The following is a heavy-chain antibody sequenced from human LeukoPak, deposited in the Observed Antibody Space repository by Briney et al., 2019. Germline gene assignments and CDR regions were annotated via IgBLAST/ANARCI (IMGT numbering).Heavy chain of an antibody. CDR2: IYHSGST. V-gene: IGHV4-30-2*01. D-gene: IGHD1-14*01. J-gene: IGHJ4*02. CDR1: GGSISSGGYS. Sequence: SETLSLTCAVSGGSISSGGYSWGWIRQPPGKGLEWIGYIYHSGSTYYNPSLKSRVTISVDRYKNQFSLQLTSITAADTAVYYCARASLNITGFDYWGQGTLVTVSS. CDR3: ARASLNITGFDY.